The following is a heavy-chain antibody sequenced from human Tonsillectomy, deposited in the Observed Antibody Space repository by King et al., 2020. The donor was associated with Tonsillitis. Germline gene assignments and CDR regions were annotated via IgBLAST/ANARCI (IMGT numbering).Heavy chain of an antibody. CDR3: ARLSYDLLIDY. CDR1: GYSFTSYW. V-gene: IGHV5-10-1*03. D-gene: IGHD3/OR15-3a*01. Sequence: VQLVESGAEVKKPGESLRISCKGSGYSFTSYWISWVRQMPGKGPEWMGRIDPSDSYTNYSPSFQGHVTISADKSISTAYRQRSSLKASDTAMYDWARLSYDLLIDYWGQGTLVPVSS. CDR2: IDPSDSYT. J-gene: IGHJ4*02.